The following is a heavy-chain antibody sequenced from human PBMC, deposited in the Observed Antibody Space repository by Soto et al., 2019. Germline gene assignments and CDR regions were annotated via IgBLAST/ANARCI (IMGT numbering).Heavy chain of an antibody. D-gene: IGHD6-13*01. V-gene: IGHV1-46*01. Sequence: ASVKVSCKASGYTFTSYYMHWVRQAPGQGLEWMGIINPSGGSTSYAQKFQGRVTMTRDTSTSTVYMELSSLRSEDTAVYYCARAPIAAKKNNWFDPWGQGTLVTVPQ. J-gene: IGHJ5*02. CDR3: ARAPIAAKKNNWFDP. CDR2: INPSGGST. CDR1: GYTFTSYY.